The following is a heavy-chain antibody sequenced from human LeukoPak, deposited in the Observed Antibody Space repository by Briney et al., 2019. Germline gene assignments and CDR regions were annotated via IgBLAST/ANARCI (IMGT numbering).Heavy chain of an antibody. D-gene: IGHD6-19*01. Sequence: GASVKVSCKTSGYTFTGNYMHWVRQAPGQGLEWMGWINPNSGVTHYPQKFQGRVTMTRDTSIRTAYMEVSSLRSDDTAVYYCARGQQWLEAFDYWGLGTLVTVSS. CDR1: GYTFTGNY. J-gene: IGHJ4*02. CDR3: ARGQQWLEAFDY. V-gene: IGHV1-2*02. CDR2: INPNSGVT.